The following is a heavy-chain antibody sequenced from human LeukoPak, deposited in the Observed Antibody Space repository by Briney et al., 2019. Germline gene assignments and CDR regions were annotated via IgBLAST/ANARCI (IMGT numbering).Heavy chain of an antibody. J-gene: IGHJ6*02. V-gene: IGHV1-18*04. Sequence: ASVKVSCKASGFSFSIYGVNWVRQAPGQRLEWMGGINAFDGNAKYAKKFQGRVTMTIEKSTATAYMELWSLRHDDTAVYYCARGRGGNSYGDYYYFMDVWAQGTTVIVSS. D-gene: IGHD5-18*01. CDR1: GFSFSIYG. CDR3: ARGRGGNSYGDYYYFMDV. CDR2: INAFDGNA.